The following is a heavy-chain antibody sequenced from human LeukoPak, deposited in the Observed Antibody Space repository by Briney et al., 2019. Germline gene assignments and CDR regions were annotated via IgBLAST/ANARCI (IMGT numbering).Heavy chain of an antibody. J-gene: IGHJ4*02. CDR2: MYYTGSS. D-gene: IGHD3-10*01. Sequence: SETLSLTCTFSGGSISPYYWSSIRQSPGKGLEWIGYMYYTGSSKYSPSLRSRVTISLDTSKNQLSLNLISVTAADTAVYYCVRSGGAGGGVWGQGTLVTVSS. V-gene: IGHV4-59*01. CDR3: VRSGGAGGGV. CDR1: GGSISPYY.